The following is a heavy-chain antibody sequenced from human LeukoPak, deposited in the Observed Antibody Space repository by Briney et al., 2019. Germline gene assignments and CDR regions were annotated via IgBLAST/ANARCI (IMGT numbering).Heavy chain of an antibody. CDR3: TTERYSSAWYGGFDY. J-gene: IGHJ4*02. V-gene: IGHV3-15*01. CDR2: IKSKTDRGST. CDR1: GFTFSNAW. Sequence: GGSLRLSCAASGFTFSNAWMSWVLQAPGKGLEWVGGIKSKTDRGSTDYAAPVKGRFTISRYDSKNTLYLQMNSLKTEDTGVYYCTTERYSSAWYGGFDYWGQRTLVTVSS. D-gene: IGHD6-19*01.